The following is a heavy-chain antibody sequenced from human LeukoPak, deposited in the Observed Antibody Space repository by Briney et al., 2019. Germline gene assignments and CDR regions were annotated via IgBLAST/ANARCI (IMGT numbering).Heavy chain of an antibody. J-gene: IGHJ4*02. Sequence: SETLSLTCAVYGGSFSGYYWSWIRQPPGKGLGWIGEINHSGSTNYNPSLKSRVTISVDTSKNQFSLKLSSVTAADTAVYYCARDSRYDYVSSFDYWGQGTLVTVSS. D-gene: IGHD3-16*01. CDR2: INHSGST. CDR1: GGSFSGYY. V-gene: IGHV4-34*01. CDR3: ARDSRYDYVSSFDY.